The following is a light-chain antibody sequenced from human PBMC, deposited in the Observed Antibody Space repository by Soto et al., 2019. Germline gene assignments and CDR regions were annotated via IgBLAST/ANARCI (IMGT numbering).Light chain of an antibody. CDR2: AAS. V-gene: IGKV1-39*01. CDR3: QQSYRNPRT. Sequence: DIQMTQSPSFLSASAGDRVTIFCRASQSISNFLHWYQQKPGKAPKLLIYAASKLESGVPSRFGGSGSGTDFTLTISSLQPEDFATYYCQQSYRNPRTFGLGTRVVIK. J-gene: IGKJ1*01. CDR1: QSISNF.